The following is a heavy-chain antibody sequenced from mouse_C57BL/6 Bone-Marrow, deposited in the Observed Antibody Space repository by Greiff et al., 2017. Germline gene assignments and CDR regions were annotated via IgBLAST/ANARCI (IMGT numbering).Heavy chain of an antibody. CDR3: ARRDGYCWFAY. Sequence: QVQLQQPGAELVRPGTSVKLSCKASGYTFTSYWMHWVKQRPGQGLEWIGVIDPSDSYTNYNQKFKGKATLTVDTSSNTAYLQLSSLTSEDSAVYYCARRDGYCWFAYWGQGTLVTVSA. J-gene: IGHJ3*01. CDR2: IDPSDSYT. D-gene: IGHD2-3*01. CDR1: GYTFTSYW. V-gene: IGHV1-59*01.